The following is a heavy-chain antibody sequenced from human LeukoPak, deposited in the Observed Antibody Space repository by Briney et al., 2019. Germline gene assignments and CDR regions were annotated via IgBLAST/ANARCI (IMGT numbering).Heavy chain of an antibody. J-gene: IGHJ4*02. CDR1: GGSFSGYY. CDR3: ARDSGYDFWSGYHHFDY. V-gene: IGHV4-34*01. CDR2: INHSGST. Sequence: SETLSLTCAVYGGSFSGYYWSWIRQPPGKGLEWIGEINHSGSTNYNPSLKSRVTISVDTSKNQFSLKLSSVTAADTAVYYCARDSGYDFWSGYHHFDYWGQGTLVTVSS. D-gene: IGHD3-3*01.